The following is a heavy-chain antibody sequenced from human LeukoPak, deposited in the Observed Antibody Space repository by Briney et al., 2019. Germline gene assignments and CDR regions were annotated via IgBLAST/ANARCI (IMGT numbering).Heavy chain of an antibody. V-gene: IGHV3-23*01. CDR1: GFTFSTYP. D-gene: IGHD2/OR15-2a*01. J-gene: IGHJ4*02. Sequence: GGSLRLSCAASGFTFSTYPMNWVRQAPGKGLEWVSTISGSGGSTYYADSVKGRFTISRDNSKNTLYLQMNRPRADDTAIYYCAKERTQTTSFDYWGQGTLVTVSS. CDR2: ISGSGGST. CDR3: AKERTQTTSFDY.